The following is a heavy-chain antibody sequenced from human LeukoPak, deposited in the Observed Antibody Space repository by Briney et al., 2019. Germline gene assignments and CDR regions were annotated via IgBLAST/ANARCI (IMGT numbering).Heavy chain of an antibody. J-gene: IGHJ4*02. CDR2: ISAYNGNT. D-gene: IGHD6-19*01. CDR1: GYTFTSYG. CDR3: ARDTSVAGGLN. V-gene: IGHV1-18*01. Sequence: ASVKVSCKASGYTFTSYGISWVRQAPGQGLEWMGWISAYNGNTNYAQKLQGRVTMTTDTSTSTAYMELRRRRSDDTAVYNCARDTSVAGGLNWGQGTLVTVSS.